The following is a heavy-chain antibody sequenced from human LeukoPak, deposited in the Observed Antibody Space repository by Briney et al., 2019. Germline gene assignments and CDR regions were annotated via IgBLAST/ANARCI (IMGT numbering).Heavy chain of an antibody. V-gene: IGHV4-39*07. CDR3: ARGWTHSSSWYAHYFDY. CDR1: GGSISSSTYY. Sequence: SETLSLTCTVSGGSISSSTYYWGWIRQPPGKGLEWIGSLYYSGSTYYNPSLKSRVTISVDTSKNQFSLKLSSVTAADTAVYYCARGWTHSSSWYAHYFDYWGQGTLVTVSS. CDR2: LYYSGST. D-gene: IGHD6-13*01. J-gene: IGHJ4*02.